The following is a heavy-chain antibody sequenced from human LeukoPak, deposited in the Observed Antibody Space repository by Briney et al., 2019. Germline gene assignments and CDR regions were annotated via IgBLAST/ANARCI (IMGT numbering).Heavy chain of an antibody. V-gene: IGHV3-30*02. J-gene: IGHJ3*02. D-gene: IGHD3-16*01. Sequence: GGSLRLSCAASGFTFSSYGMHWVRQAPGKGLEWVAFIRYDGSKKYFADSVKGRFTISRDNSKNTLYLQMNSLRAEDTAVYYCARDGLHLGLGAFDIWGQGTMVTVSS. CDR1: GFTFSSYG. CDR2: IRYDGSKK. CDR3: ARDGLHLGLGAFDI.